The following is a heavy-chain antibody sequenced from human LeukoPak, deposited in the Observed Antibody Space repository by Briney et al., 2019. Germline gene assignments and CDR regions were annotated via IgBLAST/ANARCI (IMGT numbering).Heavy chain of an antibody. CDR3: ASGVAGKYYYYYYMDV. Sequence: GGALRLSCAASGFTFSSYWMSWVRQAPGKGVEWVANIKRDGSEKYYVDSVKGRFTISRDNAKTSLYLQMNSLRAEDTAVYYCASGVAGKYYYYYYMDVWGKGTTVTVSS. CDR2: IKRDGSEK. V-gene: IGHV3-7*01. CDR1: GFTFSSYW. J-gene: IGHJ6*03. D-gene: IGHD6-19*01.